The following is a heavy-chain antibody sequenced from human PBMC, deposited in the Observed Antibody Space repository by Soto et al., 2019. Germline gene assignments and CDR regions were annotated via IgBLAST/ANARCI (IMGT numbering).Heavy chain of an antibody. CDR2: IIPIFGTA. V-gene: IGHV1-69*13. CDR3: ARVHLTMVRGVDDYYYYYGMDV. Sequence: ASVKVSCKASGGTFSSYAISWVRQAPGQGLEWMGGIIPIFGTANYAQKFQGRVTITADESTSTAYMELSSLRSEDTAVYYCARVHLTMVRGVDDYYYYYGMDVWGQGTTVTVSS. D-gene: IGHD3-10*01. J-gene: IGHJ6*02. CDR1: GGTFSSYA.